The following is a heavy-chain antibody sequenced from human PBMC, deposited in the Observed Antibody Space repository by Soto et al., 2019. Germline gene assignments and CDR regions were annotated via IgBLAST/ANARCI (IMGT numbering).Heavy chain of an antibody. CDR1: GFTFTSSA. D-gene: IGHD4-17*01. CDR2: IVVGSGNT. V-gene: IGHV1-58*01. CDR3: AAGGRATVTTYYYYGMDV. Sequence: ASVKVSCKASGFTFTSSAVQWVRQARGQRLEWIGWIVVGSGNTNYAQKFQERVTITRDMSTSTAYMELSSLRSEDTAVYYCAAGGRATVTTYYYYGMDVWGQGTTVTVSS. J-gene: IGHJ6*02.